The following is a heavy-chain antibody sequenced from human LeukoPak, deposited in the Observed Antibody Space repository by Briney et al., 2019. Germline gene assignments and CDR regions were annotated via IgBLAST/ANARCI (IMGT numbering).Heavy chain of an antibody. CDR2: IYYSGTT. CDR3: ARGRKYTPGYRVTELGSGYSDY. CDR1: GGSLSNYY. V-gene: IGHV4-59*01. Sequence: SETLSLTCTVSGGSLSNYYWNWIRQPPGKGLEWIGYIYYSGTTNYNPSLKSRVSMSVDTSKNQFSLKLSSVTAADTAVYYCARGRKYTPGYRVTELGSGYSDYWGQGTLVTVSS. J-gene: IGHJ4*02. D-gene: IGHD3-9*01.